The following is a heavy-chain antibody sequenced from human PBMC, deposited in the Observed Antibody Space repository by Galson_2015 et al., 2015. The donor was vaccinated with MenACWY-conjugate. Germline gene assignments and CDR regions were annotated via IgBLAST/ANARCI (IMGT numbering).Heavy chain of an antibody. CDR2: IKQDGSEK. D-gene: IGHD2-15*01. J-gene: IGHJ4*02. Sequence: SLRLSCAASAFTFSSFEMNWVRQAPGKGPEWVANIKQDGSEKYYVDSVRGRFTISRDNAKSSLFLQMNSLRAEDTAVYYCARDLGFYCSHNDCYSPYWGQGTLVTVSS. CDR1: AFTFSSFE. CDR3: ARDLGFYCSHNDCYSPY. V-gene: IGHV3-7*03.